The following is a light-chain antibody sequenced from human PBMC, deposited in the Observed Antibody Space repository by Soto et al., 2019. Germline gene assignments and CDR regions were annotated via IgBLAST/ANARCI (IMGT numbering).Light chain of an antibody. CDR2: GAS. J-gene: IGKJ2*01. CDR1: QSVSRNY. CDR3: QQYGSSPPRT. V-gene: IGKV3-20*01. Sequence: EIGLTQSPGTLSLSPGERATLSCRASQSVSRNYLAWYQQKPGQAPRLLIYGASSRATGIPDRFSGSGSGTDFTLTISRLEPEDFAVYYCQQYGSSPPRTFGQGTKLEIK.